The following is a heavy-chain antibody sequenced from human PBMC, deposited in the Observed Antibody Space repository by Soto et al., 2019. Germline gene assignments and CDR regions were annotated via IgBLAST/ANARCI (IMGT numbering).Heavy chain of an antibody. J-gene: IGHJ4*02. CDR2: ISTYNGVT. Sequence: QVHLVQSGAELKKPGASVKVSCRASGYTFSTYGISWVRQAPGQGLEWMGWISTYNGVTKYAQKVQVRVIMTTDTATSTSYMVLKSLRAYDTAVYFCARMGVAANTDLDYCGLGTLVIVAS. V-gene: IGHV1-18*04. CDR1: GYTFSTYG. D-gene: IGHD2-2*02. CDR3: ARMGVAANTDLDY.